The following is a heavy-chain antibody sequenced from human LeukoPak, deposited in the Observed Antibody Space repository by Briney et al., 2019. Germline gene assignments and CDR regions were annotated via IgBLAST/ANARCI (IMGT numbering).Heavy chain of an antibody. V-gene: IGHV1-69*05. Sequence: ASVKVSCKASRGTFSSYAISWVRQAPGQGLEWMGRIIPIFGTANYAQKFQGRVTITTDESTSTAYMELSSLRSEDTAVYYCAGGAYYYDSSGTFDYWGQGTLVTVSS. CDR3: AGGAYYYDSSGTFDY. CDR2: IIPIFGTA. J-gene: IGHJ4*02. D-gene: IGHD3-22*01. CDR1: RGTFSSYA.